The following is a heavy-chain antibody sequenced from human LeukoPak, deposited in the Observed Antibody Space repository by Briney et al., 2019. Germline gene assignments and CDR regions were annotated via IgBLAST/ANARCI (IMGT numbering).Heavy chain of an antibody. D-gene: IGHD6-13*01. CDR1: GFTFSSYA. Sequence: PGGSLRLSCAASGFTFSSYAMSWVRQAPGKGLEWVSAISGSGGSTYYADSVKGRFTISRDNSKNTLYLQMNSLRAEDTAVYYCAKGPHNILAAAGGDYYYYMDVWGKGTTVTVSS. CDR3: AKGPHNILAAAGGDYYYYMDV. V-gene: IGHV3-23*01. J-gene: IGHJ6*03. CDR2: ISGSGGST.